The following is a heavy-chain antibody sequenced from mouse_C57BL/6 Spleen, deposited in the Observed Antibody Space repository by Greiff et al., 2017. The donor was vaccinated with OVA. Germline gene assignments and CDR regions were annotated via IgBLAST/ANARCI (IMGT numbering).Heavy chain of an antibody. J-gene: IGHJ4*01. Sequence: QVQLQQPGAELVRPGSSVKLSCKASGYTFTSYWMHWVKQRPIQGLEWIGNIDPSDSETHYNQKFKDKATLTVDKSSSTAYMQLSSLTAEDAAVYYGARAGRAMDDWGKGTSGTVSS. D-gene: IGHD4-1*01. CDR2: IDPSDSET. CDR3: ARAGRAMDD. CDR1: GYTFTSYW. V-gene: IGHV1-52*01.